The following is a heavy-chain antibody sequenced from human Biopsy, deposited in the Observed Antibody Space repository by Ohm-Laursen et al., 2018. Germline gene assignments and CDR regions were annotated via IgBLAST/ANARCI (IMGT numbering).Heavy chain of an antibody. D-gene: IGHD2-2*01. CDR1: TGTFNSYG. V-gene: IGHV1-69*11. Sequence: SVKVSCKAPTGTFNSYGIIWVRQAPGQRLEWMGRIIPILRTTAYAQTFLGRVTITADSPTSTVDMELTSLTSDDTAVYFRAREAIGYQLPCDDWGQGTLVTVSS. J-gene: IGHJ4*02. CDR3: AREAIGYQLPCDD. CDR2: IIPILRTT.